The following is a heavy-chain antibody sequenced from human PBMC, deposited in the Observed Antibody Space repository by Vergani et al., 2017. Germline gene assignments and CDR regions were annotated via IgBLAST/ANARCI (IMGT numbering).Heavy chain of an antibody. Sequence: QLQLQESGPGLVKPSETLSLTCTVSGGSISCSSYYWGWIRQPPGKGLEWIGSIYYSGSTYYNPSLKSRVTISVDTSKNQFSLKLSSVTAADTAVYYCASLSGVYDYVWGSYRYYFDYWGQGTLVTVSS. CDR3: ASLSGVYDYVWGSYRYYFDY. J-gene: IGHJ4*02. D-gene: IGHD3-16*02. V-gene: IGHV4-39*01. CDR1: GGSISCSSYY. CDR2: IYYSGST.